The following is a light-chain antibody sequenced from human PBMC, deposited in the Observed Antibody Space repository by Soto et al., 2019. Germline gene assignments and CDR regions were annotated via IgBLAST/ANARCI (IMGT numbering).Light chain of an antibody. Sequence: QSALTQPASVSGSPGQSITISCTGTSSDVGGYNYVSWYQQHPGKAPKLVIYEVSNRPSGVSNRFSGSKSGNTASLTISGLQAEDEADYYCSSHTLSRALQVFGTGTKVTVL. CDR2: EVS. V-gene: IGLV2-14*01. CDR3: SSHTLSRALQV. CDR1: SSDVGGYNY. J-gene: IGLJ1*01.